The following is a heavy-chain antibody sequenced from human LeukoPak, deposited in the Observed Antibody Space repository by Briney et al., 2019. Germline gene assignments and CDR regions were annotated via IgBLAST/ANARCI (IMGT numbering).Heavy chain of an antibody. Sequence: SETLSLTCTVSGGSISSSSYYWGWIRQPPGKGLEWIGSIYYSGSTYYNPSLRSRVTISVDTSNNQFSLKLSSVTAADTAVYYCARQAIVYFDYWGQGTLVTVSS. J-gene: IGHJ4*02. CDR1: GGSISSSSYY. V-gene: IGHV4-39*01. CDR3: ARQAIVYFDY. CDR2: IYYSGST. D-gene: IGHD1-26*01.